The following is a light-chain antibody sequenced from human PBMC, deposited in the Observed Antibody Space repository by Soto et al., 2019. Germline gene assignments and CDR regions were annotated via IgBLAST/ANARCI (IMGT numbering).Light chain of an antibody. CDR2: AAS. Sequence: DIQMTQSPSSLSASVGDRVTITCRASQSISGYLNWYQQKPGKAPKPLIYAASNLQSGVPSRFSGSESGTDFTLTITSLQPEDFETYYCQQGYSNPITFGRGTRLDIX. V-gene: IGKV1-39*01. CDR3: QQGYSNPIT. J-gene: IGKJ5*01. CDR1: QSISGY.